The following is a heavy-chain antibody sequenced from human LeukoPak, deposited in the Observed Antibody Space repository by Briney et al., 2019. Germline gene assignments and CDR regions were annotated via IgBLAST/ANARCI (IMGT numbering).Heavy chain of an antibody. V-gene: IGHV1-46*01. D-gene: IGHD3-22*01. CDR3: ARDYYDSSGYYYPDY. CDR1: GYTSTSHY. Sequence: GASVKVSCKASGYTSTSHYIHWVRQAPGQGLEWMGIINPSGGSTSYAQKFQGRVTMTRDTSTSTVYMELSSLRSEDTAVYYCARDYYDSSGYYYPDYWGQGTLVTVSS. J-gene: IGHJ4*02. CDR2: INPSGGST.